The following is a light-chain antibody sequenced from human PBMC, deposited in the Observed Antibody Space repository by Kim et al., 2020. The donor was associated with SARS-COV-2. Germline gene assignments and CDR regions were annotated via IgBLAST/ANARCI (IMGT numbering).Light chain of an antibody. V-gene: IGKV3-20*01. CDR3: QQYGSSRRT. Sequence: APGERATLSCRASQSVSSSYLAWYQQKPGQAPRRLIYGASSRATGIPDRFSGSGSGTDFTLTISRLEPEDFAVYYCQQYGSSRRTFGQGTKVDIK. J-gene: IGKJ1*01. CDR2: GAS. CDR1: QSVSSSY.